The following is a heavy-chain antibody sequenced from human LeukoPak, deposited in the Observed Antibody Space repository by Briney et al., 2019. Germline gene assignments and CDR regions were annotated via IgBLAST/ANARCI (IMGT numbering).Heavy chain of an antibody. CDR2: IYYIGST. V-gene: IGHV4-61*08. J-gene: IGHJ4*02. D-gene: IGHD1-7*01. CDR3: ARTGTTFFDY. CDR1: GGSISSGDYY. Sequence: SETLSLTCTVSGGSISSGDYYWSWIRQPPGKGLEWIGYIYYIGSTNYNPSFKSRVTISVDTSKNQFSLKLNSVTAADTAVYYCARTGTTFFDYWGQGSLVTVSA.